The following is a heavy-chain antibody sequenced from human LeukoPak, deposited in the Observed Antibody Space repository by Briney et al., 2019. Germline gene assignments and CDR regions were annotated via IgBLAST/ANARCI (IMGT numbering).Heavy chain of an antibody. CDR3: ARAAYCGGDCYLLDY. V-gene: IGHV4-39*01. CDR2: IYYSGST. CDR1: GGSISSSSYY. J-gene: IGHJ4*02. Sequence: SETLSLTCTSGGSISSSSYYWGWIRQPPGKGLEWIGTIYYSGSTYYNSSLKSRVTISVDTSKNQFSLKLSSLTAADTAVYYCARAAYCGGDCYLLDYWGQGTLVTVFS. D-gene: IGHD2-21*02.